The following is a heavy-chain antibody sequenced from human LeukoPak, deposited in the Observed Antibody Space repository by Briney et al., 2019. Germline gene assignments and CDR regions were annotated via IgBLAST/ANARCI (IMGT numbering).Heavy chain of an antibody. J-gene: IGHJ4*02. CDR3: ARDKGQQLVLDDY. CDR1: GYTFTSYG. V-gene: IGHV1-46*01. CDR2: INPSGGGT. Sequence: ASVKVSCKASGYTFTSYGISWVRQAPGQGLEWMGIINPSGGGTSYAQKFQGRVTMTRDTSTSTVYMELSSLRSEDTAVYYCARDKGQQLVLDDYWGQGTLVTVSS. D-gene: IGHD6-13*01.